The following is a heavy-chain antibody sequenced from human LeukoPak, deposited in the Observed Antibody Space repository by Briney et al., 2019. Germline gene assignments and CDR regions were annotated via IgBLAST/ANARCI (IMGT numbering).Heavy chain of an antibody. CDR3: ARRARGYSYGYLY. CDR1: GGSMSYYY. CDR2: KYYDGNSGNT. V-gene: IGHV4-59*12. D-gene: IGHD5-18*01. J-gene: IGHJ4*02. Sequence: SETLSLTCTVSGGSMSYYYWTWIRQTPGKGLEWIGYKYYDGNSGNTNYNPSLESRVTISVDTSKNHVSLNLTSVTAADTAVYYCARRARGYSYGYLYWGQGTLVTVSS.